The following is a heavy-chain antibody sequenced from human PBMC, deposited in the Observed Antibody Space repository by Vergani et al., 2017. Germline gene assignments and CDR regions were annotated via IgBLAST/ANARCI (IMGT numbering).Heavy chain of an antibody. J-gene: IGHJ4*02. CDR2: IYYSGST. CDR3: ARAPYDSSTQVDY. V-gene: IGHV4-39*07. CDR1: GGPISSSSYY. D-gene: IGHD3-22*01. Sequence: QLQLQESGPGLVKPSETLSLTCTVSGGPISSSSYYWGWIRQPPGKGLEWIGSIYYSGSTNYNPALKSRVTISVDTSKSQLSLKLSSVTAADTAVYYCARAPYDSSTQVDYWGQGTLVTVSS.